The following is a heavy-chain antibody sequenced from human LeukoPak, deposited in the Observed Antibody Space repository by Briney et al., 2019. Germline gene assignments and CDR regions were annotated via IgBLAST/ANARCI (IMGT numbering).Heavy chain of an antibody. CDR1: GFTFSSYG. CDR3: AKDRDYGGNASLVS. CDR2: IWYDGSNK. V-gene: IGHV3-33*06. J-gene: IGHJ4*02. Sequence: GGSLRLSCAASGFTFSSYGMHWVRQAPGKGLEWVAVIWYDGSNKCYADSVKGRFTISRDNSKNTLYLQMNSLRAEDTAVYYCAKDRDYGGNASLVSWGQGTLVTVSS. D-gene: IGHD4-23*01.